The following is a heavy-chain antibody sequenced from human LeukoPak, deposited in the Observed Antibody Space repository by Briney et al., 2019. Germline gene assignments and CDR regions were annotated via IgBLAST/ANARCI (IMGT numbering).Heavy chain of an antibody. V-gene: IGHV3-30*03. J-gene: IGHJ4*02. CDR2: ISYDGSNK. CDR1: GFTFSSYA. D-gene: IGHD4-23*01. Sequence: PGGSLRLSCAASGFTFSSYAMSWVRQAPGKGLEWVAVISYDGSNKYYADSVKGRFTISRDNAKNTLYLQMNSLRAEDTAVYYCASSRTPEPLDYWGQGTLVTVSS. CDR3: ASSRTPEPLDY.